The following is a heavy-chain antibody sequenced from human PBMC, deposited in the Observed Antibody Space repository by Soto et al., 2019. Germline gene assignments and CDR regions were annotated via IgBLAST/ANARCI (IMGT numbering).Heavy chain of an antibody. V-gene: IGHV6-1*01. CDR3: ARTGTIWGGPFDP. CDR2: TYYRSKWYN. J-gene: IGHJ5*02. D-gene: IGHD3-3*01. Sequence: SQTLSLTCAISGDSVSSNSAAWNWIRQSPSRGLEWLGRTYYRSKWYNDYAVSVKSRITINPDTSKNQFSLQLSSVTAADTAVYYCARTGTIWGGPFDPWGQGTLVTVSS. CDR1: GDSVSSNSAA.